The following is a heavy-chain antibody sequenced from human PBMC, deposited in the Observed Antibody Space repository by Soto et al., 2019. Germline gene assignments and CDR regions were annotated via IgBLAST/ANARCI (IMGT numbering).Heavy chain of an antibody. D-gene: IGHD1-26*01. CDR3: ARDGHRSGDY. CDR1: GYTFTAYY. CDR2: INPNTGDT. J-gene: IGHJ4*02. V-gene: IGHV1-2*02. Sequence: QVQLAQSGAEVKKPGASVKVSCKASGYTFTAYYIHWVRQAPGQGLEWVGWINPNTGDTNYAQRFQGRVSLTRDTSINTAYMELSRLRSDDTAVYYCARDGHRSGDYWGQGALVTVSS.